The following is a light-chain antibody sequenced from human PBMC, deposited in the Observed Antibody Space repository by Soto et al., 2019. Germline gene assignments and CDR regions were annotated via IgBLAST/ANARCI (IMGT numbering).Light chain of an antibody. V-gene: IGKV3-20*01. J-gene: IGKJ2*01. CDR3: QQYGSSVYT. CDR2: GAS. CDR1: QSVINSY. Sequence: ETVLTQSPGTLSLSPGERATLSCRASQSVINSYLAWYQQTPGQAPRLLIYGASTRATGIPDRFSGSGSGTDFTLTISRLEPEDSAVYYCQQYGSSVYTFGHGTKREIQ.